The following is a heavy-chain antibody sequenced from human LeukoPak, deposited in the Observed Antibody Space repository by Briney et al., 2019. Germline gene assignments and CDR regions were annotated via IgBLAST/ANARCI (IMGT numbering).Heavy chain of an antibody. CDR2: ISAYNGNT. V-gene: IGHV1-18*01. CDR3: ARARSVDIVATIGDYFDY. Sequence: ASVKVSCKASGYTFTSYGISWVRQAPGQGLEWMGWISAYNGNTNYAQKLQGRVTMTTDTSTSTAYMELRSLRSDDTAVYYCARARSVDIVATIGDYFDYWGQGTLVTVSS. J-gene: IGHJ4*02. CDR1: GYTFTSYG. D-gene: IGHD5-12*01.